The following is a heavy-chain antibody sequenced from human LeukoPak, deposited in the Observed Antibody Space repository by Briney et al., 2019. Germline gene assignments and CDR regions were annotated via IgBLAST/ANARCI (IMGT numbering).Heavy chain of an antibody. D-gene: IGHD3-22*01. Sequence: PGGSLRLSCTASVVTFKNYPMIWVRQAPGKGLEWVSSISGSGETTYYSDSVRGRFTLSRDKTKNTVYLQMHRLKVEDTATYYCAKGRNVELLREAFDYWGPGTLVTVS. CDR1: VVTFKNYP. CDR2: ISGSGETT. V-gene: IGHV3-23*01. J-gene: IGHJ4*02. CDR3: AKGRNVELLREAFDY.